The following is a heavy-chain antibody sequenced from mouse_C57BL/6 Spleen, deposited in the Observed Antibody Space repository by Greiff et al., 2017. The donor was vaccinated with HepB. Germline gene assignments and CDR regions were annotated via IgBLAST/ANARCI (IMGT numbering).Heavy chain of an antibody. J-gene: IGHJ2*01. V-gene: IGHV1-5*01. Sequence: EVQLQQSGTVLARPGASVKMSCKTSGYTFTSYWMHWVKQRPGQGLEWIGAIYPGNSDTSYNQKFKGKAKLTAVTSASTAYMELSSLTNEDSAVYYCTRSYGSSYEELYYFDYWGQGTTLTVSS. CDR2: IYPGNSDT. CDR1: GYTFTSYW. CDR3: TRSYGSSYEELYYFDY. D-gene: IGHD1-1*01.